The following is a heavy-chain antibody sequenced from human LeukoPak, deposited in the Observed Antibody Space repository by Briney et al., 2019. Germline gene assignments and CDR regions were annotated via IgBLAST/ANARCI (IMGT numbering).Heavy chain of an antibody. D-gene: IGHD7-27*01. CDR1: GFTFSSYA. V-gene: IGHV3-30-3*01. CDR2: ISYDGSNK. CDR3: ARGGPNWGPDYYYYGMDV. Sequence: SGGSLRLSCAAAGFTFSSYAMHWVRQAPGKGLEWVAVISYDGSNKYYADSVKGRFTISRDNSKNTLYLQMNSLRAEDTAVYYCARGGPNWGPDYYYYGMDVWGQGTTVTVSS. J-gene: IGHJ6*02.